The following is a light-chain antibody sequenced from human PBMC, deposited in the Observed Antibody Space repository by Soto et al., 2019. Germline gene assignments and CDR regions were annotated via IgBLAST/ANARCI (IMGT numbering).Light chain of an antibody. J-gene: IGLJ1*01. Sequence: SYELTQPPSVSVAPGQTARITCGGNNIGSKSVHWYQQKPGQAPVLVVYDDSGRPSGIPERFSGSNSGNTATLTISRVEAWDEADYYCQVWDSSSDHYGFGTGTEVTVL. CDR1: NIGSKS. CDR2: DDS. CDR3: QVWDSSSDHYG. V-gene: IGLV3-21*02.